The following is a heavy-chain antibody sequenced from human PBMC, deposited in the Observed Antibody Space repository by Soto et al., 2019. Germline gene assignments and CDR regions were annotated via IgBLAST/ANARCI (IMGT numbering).Heavy chain of an antibody. Sequence: EVQLVESGGGLGQPGGSLRLSCAASGFTVTSNYMSWVRQAPGKGLEWVSTMYSGGSTYYADSVKGRFTISRDRSNNTLYLQMDSLRAEDTAVYYCARGPRAPYGMDAWGQGTSVTVSS. J-gene: IGHJ6*02. V-gene: IGHV3-66*01. CDR3: ARGPRAPYGMDA. CDR2: MYSGGST. CDR1: GFTVTSNY.